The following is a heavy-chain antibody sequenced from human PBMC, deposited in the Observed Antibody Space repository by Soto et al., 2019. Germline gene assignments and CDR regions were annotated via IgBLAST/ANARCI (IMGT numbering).Heavy chain of an antibody. J-gene: IGHJ4*02. CDR1: GGTFSSYA. Sequence: VTVSCKASGGTFSSYAISWVRQAPGQGLEWMGGIIPIFGTANYAQKFQGRVTITADESTSTAYMELSSLRSEDAAVYYCTRGIIAAAGLFDYWGQGTLVTVSS. V-gene: IGHV1-69*13. D-gene: IGHD6-13*01. CDR2: IIPIFGTA. CDR3: TRGIIAAAGLFDY.